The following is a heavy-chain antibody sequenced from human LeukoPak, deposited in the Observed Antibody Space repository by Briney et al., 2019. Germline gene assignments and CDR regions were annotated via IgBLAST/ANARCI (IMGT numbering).Heavy chain of an antibody. CDR1: GFTFSSYA. V-gene: IGHV3-30*01. CDR2: ISYDGSNK. CDR3: ARDFEGIVATIIGDY. D-gene: IGHD5-12*01. Sequence: PGRSLRLSCAASGFTFSSYAMHWVRQAPGKGLEWVAVISYDGSNKFYADSVKGRFTISRDNSKNTLYLQMNSLRAEDTAVYYCARDFEGIVATIIGDYWGQGTLVTVSS. J-gene: IGHJ4*02.